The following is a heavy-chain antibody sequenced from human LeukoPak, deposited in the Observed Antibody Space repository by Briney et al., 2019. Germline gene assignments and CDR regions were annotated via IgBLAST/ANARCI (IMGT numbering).Heavy chain of an antibody. CDR2: IGSRSSFT. CDR1: GFNFIDYY. D-gene: IGHD3-10*01. V-gene: IGHV3-11*06. CDR3: APQITMLRGVEPLIFDY. Sequence: PGGSLRLSCAASGFNFIDYYMTWVRQAPGKGLEWVSSIGSRSSFTNYADSVKGRFTISRDNAKNSLYLQMNSLRVEDTAVYYCAPQITMLRGVEPLIFDYWGQGTLVTVSS. J-gene: IGHJ4*02.